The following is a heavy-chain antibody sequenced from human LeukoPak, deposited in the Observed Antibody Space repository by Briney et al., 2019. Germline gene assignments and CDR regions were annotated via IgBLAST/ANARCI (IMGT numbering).Heavy chain of an antibody. Sequence: ASVKVSCKASGYTFTSYDINWVRQATGQGFEWMGWMNPNSGNTGYAQKFQGRVTMTRNTSISTAYMELSSLRSEDTAVYYCARRKITMVRGVPSTYYYGMDVWGQGTTVTVSS. CDR1: GYTFTSYD. V-gene: IGHV1-8*01. J-gene: IGHJ6*02. D-gene: IGHD3-10*01. CDR3: ARRKITMVRGVPSTYYYGMDV. CDR2: MNPNSGNT.